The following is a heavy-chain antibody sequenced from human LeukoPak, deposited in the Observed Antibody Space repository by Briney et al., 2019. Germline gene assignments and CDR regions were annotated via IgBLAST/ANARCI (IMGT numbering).Heavy chain of an antibody. J-gene: IGHJ4*02. CDR3: AKDFMYGDLPDY. CDR1: GFTFSSYG. V-gene: IGHV3-30*18. Sequence: QPGGSLRLSCAASGFTFSSYGMHWVRQAPGKGLEWVAVISYDGSNKYYADSVKGRFTISRDKSKNTLYLQMNSLRAEDTAVYYCAKDFMYGDLPDYWGQGTLVTVSS. CDR2: ISYDGSNK. D-gene: IGHD4-17*01.